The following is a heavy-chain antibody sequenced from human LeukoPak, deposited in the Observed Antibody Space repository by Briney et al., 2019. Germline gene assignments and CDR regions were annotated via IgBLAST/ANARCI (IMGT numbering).Heavy chain of an antibody. Sequence: PGGSLRLSCAASGFTFSSYSMNWVRQAPGKGLEWVLSISSSSSYIYYADSVKGRFTISRDNAKNSLYLQMNSLRAEDTALYYCARDVRADFWTGYPNHAFDIWGQGTMVTVSS. J-gene: IGHJ3*02. D-gene: IGHD3/OR15-3a*01. V-gene: IGHV3-21*06. CDR2: ISSSSSYI. CDR3: ARDVRADFWTGYPNHAFDI. CDR1: GFTFSSYS.